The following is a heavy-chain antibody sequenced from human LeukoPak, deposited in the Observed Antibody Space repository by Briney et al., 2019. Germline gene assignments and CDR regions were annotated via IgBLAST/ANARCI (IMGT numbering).Heavy chain of an antibody. CDR1: GFTFTSYA. Sequence: GGSLRLSCAASGFTFTSYAMSWIRQAPGKGLEWVSAISGGGEDTYYPDSVKGRFTISRDNSKNTLYLQMNSLRAEDTAIYYCAKPRAMTTGVGRYFDLWGSGTLVTVSS. CDR2: ISGGGEDT. V-gene: IGHV3-23*01. D-gene: IGHD1-1*01. J-gene: IGHJ2*01. CDR3: AKPRAMTTGVGRYFDL.